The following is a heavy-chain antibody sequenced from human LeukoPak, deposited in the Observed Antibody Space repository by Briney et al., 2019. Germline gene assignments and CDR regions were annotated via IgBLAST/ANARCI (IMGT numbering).Heavy chain of an antibody. Sequence: SETLSLTCTVSGGSISSYYWSWIRQPPGKGLEWIGYIYYSGSTNYNPSRKSRVTISVDTSKNQFSLKLSSVTAADTAVYYCARRRGYSYGNDYWGQGTLVTVSS. CDR2: IYYSGST. J-gene: IGHJ4*02. V-gene: IGHV4-59*08. CDR1: GGSISSYY. CDR3: ARRRGYSYGNDY. D-gene: IGHD5-18*01.